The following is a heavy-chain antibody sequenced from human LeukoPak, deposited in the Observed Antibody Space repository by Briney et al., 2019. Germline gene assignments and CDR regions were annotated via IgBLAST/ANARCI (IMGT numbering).Heavy chain of an antibody. Sequence: SETLSLTCTVSGDSISSGNFYWSWIRHPAGKGLEWIGRIYTSGTTNYNPSLKSRVTISVDTSKNQFSLNLSSVTAADTAVYYCARVKIMGTPYFDYWGQGTLVTVSS. V-gene: IGHV4-61*02. CDR3: ARVKIMGTPYFDY. D-gene: IGHD4-23*01. J-gene: IGHJ4*02. CDR1: GDSISSGNFY. CDR2: IYTSGTT.